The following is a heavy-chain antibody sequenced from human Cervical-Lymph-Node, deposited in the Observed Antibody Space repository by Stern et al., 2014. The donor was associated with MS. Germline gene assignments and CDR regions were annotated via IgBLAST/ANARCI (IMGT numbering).Heavy chain of an antibody. Sequence: QLQLQESGPGLVQPSQTLSLTCSVSGGSVSSGGYYWGWIRQHPGEGLEWIGYMFYGGNPYYDPSLKSRVSISPDTSGNHFSLNLGSVTAADTAVYYCARGRGAGYADAFDIWGQGTMVTVSS. CDR2: MFYGGNP. CDR1: GGSVSSGGYY. CDR3: ARGRGAGYADAFDI. J-gene: IGHJ3*02. D-gene: IGHD1-26*01. V-gene: IGHV4-31*03.